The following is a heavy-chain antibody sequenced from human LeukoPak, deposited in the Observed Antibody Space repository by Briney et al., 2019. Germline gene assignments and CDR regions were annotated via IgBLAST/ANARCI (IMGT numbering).Heavy chain of an antibody. CDR3: AREVPQNNWFDP. J-gene: IGHJ5*02. V-gene: IGHV1-2*02. CDR2: INPNSGGT. Sequence: ASVKVSCKASGYTFTGYYMHWVRQAPGQGLEWMGWINPNSGGTNYAQKFQGRVTMTRDTSITTAYMELSSLRSDDTALYYCAREVPQNNWFDPWGQGTLVTVSS. D-gene: IGHD2-2*01. CDR1: GYTFTGYY.